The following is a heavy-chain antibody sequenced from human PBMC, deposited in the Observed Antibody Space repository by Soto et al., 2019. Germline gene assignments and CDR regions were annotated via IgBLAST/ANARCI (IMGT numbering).Heavy chain of an antibody. Sequence: EVQLVESGGGLVKPGGSLRLSCAASGFTFSSYSMNWVRQAPGKGLEWVSSISSSSSYIYYADSVKGRFTISRENAKTSLYLQMNSLRAEDTAVYYCARGQIHDRRDAFDIWGQGTMVTVSS. CDR2: ISSSSSYI. CDR3: ARGQIHDRRDAFDI. J-gene: IGHJ3*02. V-gene: IGHV3-21*01. CDR1: GFTFSSYS.